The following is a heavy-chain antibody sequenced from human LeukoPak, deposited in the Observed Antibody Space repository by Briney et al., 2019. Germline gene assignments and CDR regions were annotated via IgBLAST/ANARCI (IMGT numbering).Heavy chain of an antibody. CDR3: ARVPLGSYYDFWSGWA. J-gene: IGHJ5*02. CDR1: GGTFSSYA. D-gene: IGHD3-3*01. Sequence: SVKVSCKASGGTFSSYAISWVRQAPGQGLEWMGGIIPIFGTANYAQKFQGRVTITADESTSTAYMELSSLRSEDTAVYYCARVPLGSYYDFWSGWAWGQGTLVTVSS. V-gene: IGHV1-69*01. CDR2: IIPIFGTA.